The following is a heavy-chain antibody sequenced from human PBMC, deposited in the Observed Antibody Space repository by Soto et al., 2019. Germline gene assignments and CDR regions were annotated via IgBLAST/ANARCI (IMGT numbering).Heavy chain of an antibody. CDR3: ARFDYDSDYYYGMDV. CDR1: GFSLSSYQ. V-gene: IGHV3-48*03. CDR2: ISSSDSTI. D-gene: IGHD4-17*01. Sequence: GGSLRLSCAASGFSLSSYQMNWVRQAPGKGLEWILYISSSDSTIFYADSVKGRFTVSRDNANNSLYLQMNSLRADDTAVYYCARFDYDSDYYYGMDVWGQGATVTVSS. J-gene: IGHJ6*02.